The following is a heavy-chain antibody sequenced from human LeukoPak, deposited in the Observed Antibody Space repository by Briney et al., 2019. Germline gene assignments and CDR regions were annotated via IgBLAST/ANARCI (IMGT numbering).Heavy chain of an antibody. CDR2: IKLDGSEN. Sequence: GGSLRLSCAASGFTFSSYWMSWVRHAPEKGRQWVSNIKLDGSENYYVDSVRGRFTISRDNAKNSVFLQMSSLRVDDTAVYYCARDAEGRRYSPQDYWGQGTLVTVSS. CDR1: GFTFSSYW. V-gene: IGHV3-7*01. CDR3: ARDAEGRRYSPQDY. D-gene: IGHD5-18*01. J-gene: IGHJ4*02.